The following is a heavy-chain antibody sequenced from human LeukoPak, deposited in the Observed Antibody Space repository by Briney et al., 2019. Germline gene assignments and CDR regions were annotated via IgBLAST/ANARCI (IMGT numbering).Heavy chain of an antibody. V-gene: IGHV4-61*08. CDR3: ARHADTALVTAFDI. D-gene: IGHD5-18*01. J-gene: IGHJ3*02. CDR1: GGSISSGDYY. CDR2: IYYSGST. Sequence: KPSQTLSLTCTVSGGSISSGDYYWSWIRQPPGKGLEWIGYIYYSGSTNHNLSLKSRVTISVDTSKNEFSLKLSSVTAADTAVYYCARHADTALVTAFDIWGQGTMVTVSS.